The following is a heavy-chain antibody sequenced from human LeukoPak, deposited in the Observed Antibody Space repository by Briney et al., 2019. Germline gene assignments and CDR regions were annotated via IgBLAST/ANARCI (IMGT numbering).Heavy chain of an antibody. D-gene: IGHD2-21*01. V-gene: IGHV3-23*01. CDR1: GDSISSSN. Sequence: ETLSLTCAVSGDSISSSNWWTWVRQPPGKGLEWVSGISDSGGSTYYADSVKGRFTISRDNSKKTLYLQMNSLRAEDTAVYYCAKDQVVPTHLFDYWGQGTLVTVSS. CDR2: ISDSGGST. J-gene: IGHJ4*02. CDR3: AKDQVVPTHLFDY.